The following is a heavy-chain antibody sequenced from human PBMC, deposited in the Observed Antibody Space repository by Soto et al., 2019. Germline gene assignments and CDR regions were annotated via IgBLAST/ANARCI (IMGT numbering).Heavy chain of an antibody. Sequence: QVQLQESGPGLVKPSDTLSLTCAVSGYSISSRNWWGWIRHPPGKGLEWIGYIYYSGTTYYNPFLKSRVTMSVDTSKNQFSLKLTSVTAVDTAVYYYARREIEGPIDCWGQGTLVTVSS. D-gene: IGHD1-26*01. CDR1: GYSISSRNW. CDR3: ARREIEGPIDC. J-gene: IGHJ4*02. V-gene: IGHV4-28*01. CDR2: IYYSGTT.